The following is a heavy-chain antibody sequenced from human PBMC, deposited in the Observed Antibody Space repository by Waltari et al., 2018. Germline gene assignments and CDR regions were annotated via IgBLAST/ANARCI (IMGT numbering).Heavy chain of an antibody. Sequence: EVKLVESGGDLVKPGVALRISCPASGFTSSRYWMSWVRQAPGKGLEWVASIRDDGTEKDYVDSVKGRFTISRDNAENSLYLQMNSLRAEDTALYFCARDRGHFALDLWGQGALVTVSS. V-gene: IGHV3-7*01. J-gene: IGHJ5*02. CDR1: GFTSSRYW. CDR2: IRDDGTEK. CDR3: ARDRGHFALDL.